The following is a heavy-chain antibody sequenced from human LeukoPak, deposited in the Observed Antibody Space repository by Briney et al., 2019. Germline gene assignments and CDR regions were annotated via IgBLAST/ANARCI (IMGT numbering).Heavy chain of an antibody. CDR2: ISSSSSYI. D-gene: IGHD2-15*01. CDR3: ARDRESYCTGGSCYSTGDY. CDR1: GFTFSSYS. Sequence: PGGSLRLSCAASGFTFSSYSMNWVRQAPGKGLEWVSSISSSSSYIYYADSVEGRFTMSRDNAKNSLYLQMNSLRAEDTAVYYCARDRESYCTGGSCYSTGDYWGQGTLVTVSS. J-gene: IGHJ4*02. V-gene: IGHV3-21*01.